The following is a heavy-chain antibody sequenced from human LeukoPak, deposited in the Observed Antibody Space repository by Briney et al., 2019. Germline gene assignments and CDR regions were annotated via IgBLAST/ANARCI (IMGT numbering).Heavy chain of an antibody. V-gene: IGHV1-18*01. CDR3: ARVTDHNTVVTTPPAFDI. Sequence: GASVKVSCKASGYTFTSYGISWVRQAPGQGLEWMGWISAYNDNTNYAQKLQGRVTMTTDTSTSTAYMEVRSVRSDDTAVYYCARVTDHNTVVTTPPAFDIWGQGTMVTVSS. D-gene: IGHD4-23*01. CDR1: GYTFTSYG. CDR2: ISAYNDNT. J-gene: IGHJ3*02.